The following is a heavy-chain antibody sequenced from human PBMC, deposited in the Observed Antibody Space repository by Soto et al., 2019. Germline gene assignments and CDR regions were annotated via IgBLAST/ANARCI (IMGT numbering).Heavy chain of an antibody. CDR2: ISYDGSNK. Sequence: GGSLRLSCAASGFTFSSYGMHWVRQAPGKGLEWVAVISYDGSNKYYADSVKGRFTISRDNSKNTLYLQMNSLRAEDTAVYYCANGNYMPYWGQGTLVTVSS. V-gene: IGHV3-30*18. D-gene: IGHD1-7*01. CDR1: GFTFSSYG. CDR3: ANGNYMPY. J-gene: IGHJ4*02.